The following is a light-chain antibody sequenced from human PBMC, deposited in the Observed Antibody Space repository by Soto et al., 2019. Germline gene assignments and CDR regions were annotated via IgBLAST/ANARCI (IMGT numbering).Light chain of an antibody. CDR3: SSFSSTSTIV. V-gene: IGLV6-57*04. CDR1: SGSIASND. Sequence: NFMLTQPHSVSESPGKTVTISCTRSSGSIASNDVQWYQQRPGSAPTTVIYENNQRPSGVPDRFSGSTDGSSNSASLTISGLQTEDEADYYCSSFSSTSTIVFGGGTKVTVL. J-gene: IGLJ2*01. CDR2: ENN.